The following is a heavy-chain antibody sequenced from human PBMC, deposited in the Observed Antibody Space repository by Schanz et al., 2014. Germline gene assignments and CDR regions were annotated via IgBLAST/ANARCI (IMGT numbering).Heavy chain of an antibody. J-gene: IGHJ3*02. V-gene: IGHV4-34*02. D-gene: IGHD4-17*01. Sequence: QVQLQQWGAGLLKPSETLSLTCAVYGGSFSSNYWSWIRQPPGKGLEWIGFISYSGSTYYNPSLKSRVTISVDTSKNQFSLTLSSATAADTAVYYCARDRGHGDLPGDIWGQGTMVTVSS. CDR3: ARDRGHGDLPGDI. CDR1: GGSFSSNY. CDR2: ISYSGST.